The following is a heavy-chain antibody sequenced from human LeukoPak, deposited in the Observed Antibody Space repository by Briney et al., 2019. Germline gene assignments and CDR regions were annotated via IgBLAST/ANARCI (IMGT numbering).Heavy chain of an antibody. CDR1: GFTFSSYE. J-gene: IGHJ4*02. CDR2: ISSSGSTI. D-gene: IGHD2-15*01. V-gene: IGHV3-48*03. Sequence: GSLRLSCAASGFTFSSYEMNWVRQAPGKGLEWVSYISSSGSTIYYADSVKGRFTISRDNAKNSLYLQMNSLRAEDTAVYYCARDGPSRYCSGGSCAVDYWGQGTLATVSS. CDR3: ARDGPSRYCSGGSCAVDY.